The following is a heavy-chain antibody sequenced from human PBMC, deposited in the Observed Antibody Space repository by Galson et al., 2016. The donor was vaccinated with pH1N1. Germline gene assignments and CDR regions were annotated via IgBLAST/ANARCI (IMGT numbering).Heavy chain of an antibody. CDR1: GFTLGSYW. CDR3: VRAVGRAEAH. Sequence: CAASGFTLGSYWMSWVRQAPGQGLEWVANMNQDGNKKYYVDSVKGRFIISRDYSKNSLYLQMNSLRAEDTAMYYCVRAVGRAEAHWGQGTLVTVSS. V-gene: IGHV3-7*01. CDR2: MNQDGNKK. D-gene: IGHD1-26*01. J-gene: IGHJ4*02.